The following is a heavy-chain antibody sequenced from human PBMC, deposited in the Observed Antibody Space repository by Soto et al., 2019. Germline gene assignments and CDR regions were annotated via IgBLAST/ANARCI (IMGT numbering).Heavy chain of an antibody. V-gene: IGHV3-30-3*01. CDR1: GFTFSNYA. Sequence: QVQLVESGGGVVQPGRSLRLSCAASGFTFSNYAMHWVRQAPGKGLEWVADISYDGSKKYYADSVKGRFTISRDNSKNTLYLQMNSLRAEDMAVYYCAKVRHTVVVTAYFDYWGQGTLVTVSS. CDR3: AKVRHTVVVTAYFDY. D-gene: IGHD2-21*02. CDR2: ISYDGSKK. J-gene: IGHJ4*02.